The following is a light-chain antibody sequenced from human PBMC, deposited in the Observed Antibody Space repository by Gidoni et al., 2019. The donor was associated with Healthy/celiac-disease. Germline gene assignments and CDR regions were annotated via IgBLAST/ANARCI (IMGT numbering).Light chain of an antibody. Sequence: SQMTQSPSSLSASVGDRVTITCQASQDISNYLHWYQKKPGKAPKLLIYDASNLETDVPSRFSGSGSGTDCTFIISSLQHEDIATYYCQQYDNLQRTFGGGTKVEIK. CDR3: QQYDNLQRT. CDR2: DAS. V-gene: IGKV1-33*01. CDR1: QDISNY. J-gene: IGKJ4*01.